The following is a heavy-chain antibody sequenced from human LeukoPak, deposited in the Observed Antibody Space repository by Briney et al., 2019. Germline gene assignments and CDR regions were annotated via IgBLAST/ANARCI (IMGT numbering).Heavy chain of an antibody. D-gene: IGHD6-6*01. J-gene: IGHJ4*02. V-gene: IGHV1-69*05. CDR3: ARKQRFSNSCFDL. CDR1: EGAFNSYA. CDR2: IIPIFAKP. Sequence: SVKVSCKASEGAFNSYAVGWVRQAPGHGLEWMGGIIPIFAKPNYAQKFQGRVTMTTDTSITTAYMEVTRLRSEDTAVYYCARKQRFSNSCFDLWGQGTLVSVSS.